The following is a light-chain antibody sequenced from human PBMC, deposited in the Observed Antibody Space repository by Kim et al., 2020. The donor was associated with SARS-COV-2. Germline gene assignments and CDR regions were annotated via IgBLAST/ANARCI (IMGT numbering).Light chain of an antibody. CDR1: QSIGSI. Sequence: EIVMTQSPALLSVSPGERATLSCRASQSIGSILAWYQQKPGQAPRLLFHGASTRATGVPARFSGSGSGTEFTLTISSLQSEDSAVYYCQQYNNWPYTFGQGTKLEI. V-gene: IGKV3-15*01. CDR2: GAS. J-gene: IGKJ2*01. CDR3: QQYNNWPYT.